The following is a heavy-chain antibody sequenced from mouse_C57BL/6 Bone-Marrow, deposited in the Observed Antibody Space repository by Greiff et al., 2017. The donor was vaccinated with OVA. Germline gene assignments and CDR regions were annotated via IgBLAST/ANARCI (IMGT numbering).Heavy chain of an antibody. CDR1: GFTFSDYY. Sequence: EVKLVESEGGLVQPGSSMKLSCTASGFTFSDYYMAWVRQVPEKGLEWVANINYDGSSTYYLDSLKSRFTISRDNAKNILYLQMSSLKSEDTATYYCERDRDRSGYWYFDVWGTGTTVTVSS. D-gene: IGHD1-1*01. V-gene: IGHV5-16*01. CDR2: INYDGSST. CDR3: ERDRDRSGYWYFDV. J-gene: IGHJ1*03.